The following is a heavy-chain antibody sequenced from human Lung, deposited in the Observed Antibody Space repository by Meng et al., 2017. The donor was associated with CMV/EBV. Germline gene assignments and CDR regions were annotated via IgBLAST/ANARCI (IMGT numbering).Heavy chain of an antibody. V-gene: IGHV3-23*01. D-gene: IGHD3-16*02. J-gene: IGHJ6*02. CDR2: ISGSGGST. CDR3: AKGRSLGYYYYGMDV. Sequence: GGSLRLXXAASGFTFSSYAMSWVRQAPGKGLEWVSAISGSGGSTYYADSVKGRFTISRDNSKNTLYLQMNSLRAEDTAVYYCAKGRSLGYYYYGMDVGGQVTXVTVSS. CDR1: GFTFSSYA.